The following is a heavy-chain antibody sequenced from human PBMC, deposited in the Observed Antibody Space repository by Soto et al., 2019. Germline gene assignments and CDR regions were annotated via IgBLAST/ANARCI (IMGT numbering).Heavy chain of an antibody. CDR1: GFTFRSFT. Sequence: PGGSLRLSCASSGFTFRSFTMNWFRQAAGKGLEWVSTISSNSAYIYYTDALRGRFTISRDNAKNSLHLQMNSLRAEDTAVYYCTRDASRDSSARGWFDPWGPGTLVTVSS. V-gene: IGHV3-21*01. CDR2: ISSNSAYI. J-gene: IGHJ5*02. D-gene: IGHD6-13*01. CDR3: TRDASRDSSARGWFDP.